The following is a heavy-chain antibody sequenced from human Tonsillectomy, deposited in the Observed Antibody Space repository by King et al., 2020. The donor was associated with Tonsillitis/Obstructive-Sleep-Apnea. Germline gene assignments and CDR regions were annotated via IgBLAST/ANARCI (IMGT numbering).Heavy chain of an antibody. CDR3: ARDSADTPMVVDY. CDR2: ISSGSSFT. V-gene: IGHV3-21*01. D-gene: IGHD5-18*01. Sequence: VQLVESVGGLVKPGGSLRLSCAASGFTFSSYSMNWVRQAPGKGLEWVSSISSGSSFTYYADSVRGRFTISRDNAKSSLYLQMNSLRAEDTAVYYCARDSADTPMVVDYWGQGTLVTVSS. J-gene: IGHJ4*02. CDR1: GFTFSSYS.